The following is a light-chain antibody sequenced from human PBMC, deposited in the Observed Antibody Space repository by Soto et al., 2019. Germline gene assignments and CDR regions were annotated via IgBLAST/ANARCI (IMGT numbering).Light chain of an antibody. CDR2: EVT. CDR3: NSYAGSNNLV. J-gene: IGLJ3*02. Sequence: QSVLTQPPSASGSPGQSVTISCTGTSSDVGGYNFVSWYQQHPGKAPKLIIYEVTKRPPGVPDRFSGSKSGNTASLTVSGLQAEDEADYYCNSYAGSNNLVFGGGTKLTVL. CDR1: SSDVGGYNF. V-gene: IGLV2-8*01.